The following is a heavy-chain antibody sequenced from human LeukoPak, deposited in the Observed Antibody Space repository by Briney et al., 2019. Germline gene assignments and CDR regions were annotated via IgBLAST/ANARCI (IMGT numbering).Heavy chain of an antibody. Sequence: GGSLRLSCVASGFTFSSYAMSWVRQAPGKGLEWVSYISSSGSTIYYADSVKGRFTISRDNAKNSLYLQMNSLRAEDTAVYYCARRDSSGYYPTDYWGQGTLVTVSS. J-gene: IGHJ4*02. CDR1: GFTFSSYA. V-gene: IGHV3-48*04. CDR3: ARRDSSGYYPTDY. CDR2: ISSSGSTI. D-gene: IGHD3-22*01.